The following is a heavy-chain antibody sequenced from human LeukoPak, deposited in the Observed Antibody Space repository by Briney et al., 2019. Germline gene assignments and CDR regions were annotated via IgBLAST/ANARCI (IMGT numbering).Heavy chain of an antibody. J-gene: IGHJ4*02. CDR3: ARDPGTGFIYYDSSGYYYFDY. V-gene: IGHV3-21*01. CDR2: ISSSSSYI. Sequence: PGGSLRLSCAASGFTFSSYSMNWVRQAPGKGLEWVSSISSSSSYIYYADSVKGRFTISRDNAKNSLYLQMNSLRAEDTAVYYCARDPGTGFIYYDSSGYYYFDYWGQGTLVTVSS. D-gene: IGHD3-22*01. CDR1: GFTFSSYS.